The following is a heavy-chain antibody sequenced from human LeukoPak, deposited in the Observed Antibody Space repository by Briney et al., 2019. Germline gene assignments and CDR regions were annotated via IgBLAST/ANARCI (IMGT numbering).Heavy chain of an antibody. V-gene: IGHV3-23*01. J-gene: IGHJ3*02. CDR1: GFTFSTYV. Sequence: GGSPRLSCAASGFTFSTYVMSWVRQAPGKGLEWVSTISGSGGSTDYADSLKGRFTISRDNSKNTLYLQMNSLRAEDTAVYYCAKRALSNAFDIWGQGTMVTVSS. CDR2: ISGSGGST. CDR3: AKRALSNAFDI.